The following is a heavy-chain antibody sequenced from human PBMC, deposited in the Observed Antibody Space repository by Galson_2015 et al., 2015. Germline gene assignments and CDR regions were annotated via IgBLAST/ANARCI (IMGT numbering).Heavy chain of an antibody. D-gene: IGHD2-15*01. CDR3: ARALIHCSGGSCYSPFDY. J-gene: IGHJ4*02. V-gene: IGHV3-48*02. CDR2: ISSSSRTI. Sequence: EWVSYISSSSRTIYYADSVKGRFTISRDNAKNSLYLQMNSLRDEDTAVYYCARALIHCSGGSCYSPFDYWGQGTLVTVSS.